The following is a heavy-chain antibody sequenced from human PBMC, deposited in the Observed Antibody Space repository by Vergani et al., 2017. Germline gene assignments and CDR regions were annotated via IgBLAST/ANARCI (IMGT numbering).Heavy chain of an antibody. D-gene: IGHD4-17*01. CDR1: GGSISSYS. V-gene: IGHV3-21*01. CDR2: ISSSSSYI. CDR3: AREGVPDYGDYEWYFDL. J-gene: IGHJ2*01. Sequence: VQLQESGPGLVKPSETLSLTCTVSGGSISSYSMNWVRQAPGKGREWVSSISSSSSYIYYADSVKGRFTISRDDAKNSLYLQMNSLRAWDTAVYYCAREGVPDYGDYEWYFDLWGRGTLVTVSS.